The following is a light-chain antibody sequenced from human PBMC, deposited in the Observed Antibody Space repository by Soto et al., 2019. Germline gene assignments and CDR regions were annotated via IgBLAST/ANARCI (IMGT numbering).Light chain of an antibody. J-gene: IGKJ2*01. CDR1: QSVSSSY. CDR2: GAS. CDR3: QQYGNSPPNT. V-gene: IGKV3-20*01. Sequence: ESVLTQSAGTLSLSPGERATLSCRASQSVSSSYLAWYQQKPGQAPRLLIYGASSRATGIPDRFSGSGSGTDFTLTISRLEPEDFAVYFCQQYGNSPPNTFGQGTK.